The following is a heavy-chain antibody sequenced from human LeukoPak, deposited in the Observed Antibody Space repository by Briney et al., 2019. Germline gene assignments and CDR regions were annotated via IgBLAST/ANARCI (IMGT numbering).Heavy chain of an antibody. Sequence: GGSLRLSCAASGFTFSSYAMHWVRQAPGKGLEWVAVISYDGSNKYYADSVKGRFTISRDNSKNTLYLQMNSLRAEDTAVYYCARVSCSSTSCYPAYYYYGMDVWGQGTTVTVSS. CDR3: ARVSCSSTSCYPAYYYYGMDV. CDR2: ISYDGSNK. CDR1: GFTFSSYA. D-gene: IGHD2-2*01. V-gene: IGHV3-30*04. J-gene: IGHJ6*02.